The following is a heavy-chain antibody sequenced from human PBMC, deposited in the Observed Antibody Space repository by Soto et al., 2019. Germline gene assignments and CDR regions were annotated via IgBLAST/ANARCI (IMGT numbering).Heavy chain of an antibody. Sequence: SETLSLTCTVSGGSISTYYWSWIRQPPGKGLEWIGHIYYSGSTNYNPSVKSRVTISVDTSKNQLSLKLRSVTAADTAVYYCARPSVAGTWGPFDYWGQGTLVTVSS. CDR2: IYYSGST. D-gene: IGHD6-19*01. J-gene: IGHJ4*02. CDR1: GGSISTYY. V-gene: IGHV4-59*01. CDR3: ARPSVAGTWGPFDY.